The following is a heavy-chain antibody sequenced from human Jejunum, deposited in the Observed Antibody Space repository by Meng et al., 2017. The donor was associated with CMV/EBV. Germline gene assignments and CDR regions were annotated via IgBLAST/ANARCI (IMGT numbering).Heavy chain of an antibody. CDR1: TLSGSA. CDR3: TRADSSNYGSLFDY. J-gene: IGHJ4*02. D-gene: IGHD4-11*01. V-gene: IGHV3-73*01. CDR2: IRGKAHSYAT. Sequence: TLSGSAVHWVRPASGKGLEWVGRIRGKAHSYATAYAASVKGRFTISRDDSKNTAYLQMNSLKTEDTAVYYCTRADSSNYGSLFDYWGQGTRGTGSS.